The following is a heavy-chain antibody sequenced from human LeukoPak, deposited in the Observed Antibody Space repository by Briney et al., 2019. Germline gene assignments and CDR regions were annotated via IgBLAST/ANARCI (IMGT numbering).Heavy chain of an antibody. CDR3: AKGDSSGEGDY. V-gene: IGHV3-11*01. J-gene: IGHJ4*02. Sequence: PGGSLRLSCAASGFTFRDYYMSWIRQAPGQGLEWVSYISSSGSTIYYADSVKGRFTISRDNGKNSLYLQMNSLRAEDTALYYCAKGDSSGEGDYWGQGTLVTVSS. D-gene: IGHD6-19*01. CDR2: ISSSGSTI. CDR1: GFTFRDYY.